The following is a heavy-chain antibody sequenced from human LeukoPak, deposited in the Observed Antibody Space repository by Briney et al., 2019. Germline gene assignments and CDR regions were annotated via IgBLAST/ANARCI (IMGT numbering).Heavy chain of an antibody. J-gene: IGHJ4*02. Sequence: GRSLRLSCAASGFTFSSYAMSWVRQAPGKGLEWVSAISGSGGSTYYADSVKGRFTISRDNSKNTLYLQMNSLRAEDAAVYYCAKGGGATMGDGFDYWGQGTLVTVSS. CDR2: ISGSGGST. D-gene: IGHD1-26*01. CDR3: AKGGGATMGDGFDY. CDR1: GFTFSSYA. V-gene: IGHV3-23*01.